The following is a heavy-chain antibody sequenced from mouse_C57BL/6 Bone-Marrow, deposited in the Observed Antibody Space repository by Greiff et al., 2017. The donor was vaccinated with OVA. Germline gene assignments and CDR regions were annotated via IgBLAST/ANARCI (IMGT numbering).Heavy chain of an antibody. CDR3: AFFYVSSYRYFDV. J-gene: IGHJ1*03. D-gene: IGHD1-1*01. V-gene: IGHV1-39*01. Sequence: VQLKQSGPELVKPGASVKISCKASGYSFTDYNMNWVKQSNGKSLEWIGVINPNYGTTSYNQKFKGKATLTVDQSSSTAYMQRNSLTSEDSAVYYCAFFYVSSYRYFDVWGTGATVTVSS. CDR1: GYSFTDYN. CDR2: INPNYGTT.